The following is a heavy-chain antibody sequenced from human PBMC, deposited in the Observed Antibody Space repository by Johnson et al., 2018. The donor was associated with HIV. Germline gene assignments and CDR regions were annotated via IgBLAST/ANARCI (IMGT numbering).Heavy chain of an antibody. CDR3: ARDEGSRSSGDAFDI. D-gene: IGHD6-6*01. CDR2: ISYDGSNK. CDR1: GFTFRSYA. Sequence: QMLLVESGGGVVQPWRSLRLSCVASGFTFRSYAMHWVRQAPGKGLEWVAVISYDGSNKYYADSVKGRFTISRDNSKNTLYLQMNSLRPEDTAVYYWARDEGSRSSGDAFDIWGQGTMVTVSS. J-gene: IGHJ3*02. V-gene: IGHV3-30*04.